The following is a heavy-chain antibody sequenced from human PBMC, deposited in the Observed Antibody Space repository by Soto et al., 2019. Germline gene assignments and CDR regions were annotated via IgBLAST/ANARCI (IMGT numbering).Heavy chain of an antibody. V-gene: IGHV3-73*01. CDR3: SSHWDPWGY. J-gene: IGHJ4*02. Sequence: GVSLRLSCAASGVTLSDSDMHWVRQASGKGLEWVGLIRNKANNDATGYAASVKGRFTISRDDSKNTAYLQMSSLKTEDTAVYFCSSHWDPWGYWGQGP. CDR1: GVTLSDSD. CDR2: IRNKANNDAT. D-gene: IGHD1-26*01.